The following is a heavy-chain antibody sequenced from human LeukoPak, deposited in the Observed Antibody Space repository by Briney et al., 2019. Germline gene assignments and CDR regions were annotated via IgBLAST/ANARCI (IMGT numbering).Heavy chain of an antibody. CDR2: ISSSGSTI. CDR1: GFTFSDYY. V-gene: IGHV3-11*04. J-gene: IGHJ4*02. Sequence: NPGGSLRLSCAASGFTFSDYYMSWIRQAPGKGLEWVSYISSSGSTIYYADSVKGRFTISRDNAKNSLYLQMNSLRAEDTAVYYCATLGGPEEYYFDYWGQGTLVTVSS. D-gene: IGHD2-15*01. CDR3: ATLGGPEEYYFDY.